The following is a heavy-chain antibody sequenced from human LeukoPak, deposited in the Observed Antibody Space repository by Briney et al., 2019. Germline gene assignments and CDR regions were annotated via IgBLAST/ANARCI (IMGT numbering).Heavy chain of an antibody. CDR3: ARGMYYSY. D-gene: IGHD3-16*01. Sequence: ASVKVSCKASGYTFSGYYMHWVRQAPGQGLEWMGWMNPNSGNTGYAQKFQGRVTMTRNTSISTAYMELSSLRSEDTAVYYCARGMYYSYWGQGTLVTVSS. CDR2: MNPNSGNT. J-gene: IGHJ4*02. CDR1: GYTFSGYY. V-gene: IGHV1-8*02.